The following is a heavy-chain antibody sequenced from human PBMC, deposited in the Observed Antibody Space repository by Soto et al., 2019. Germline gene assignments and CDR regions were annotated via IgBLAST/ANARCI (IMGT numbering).Heavy chain of an antibody. J-gene: IGHJ4*02. D-gene: IGHD6-6*01. V-gene: IGHV3-23*01. CDR3: ASQIRYSSSSDYFDY. CDR1: GFTFSSYA. CDR2: ISGSGGST. Sequence: GSLRLSCAASGFTFSSYAMSWVRQAPGKGLEWVSAISGSGGSTYYADSVKGRFTISRDNSKNTLYLQMNSLRAEDTAVYYCASQIRYSSSSDYFDYWGQGTLVTVSS.